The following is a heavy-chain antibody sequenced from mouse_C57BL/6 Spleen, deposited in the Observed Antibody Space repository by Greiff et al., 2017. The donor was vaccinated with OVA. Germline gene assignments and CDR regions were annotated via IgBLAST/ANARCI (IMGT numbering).Heavy chain of an antibody. D-gene: IGHD2-5*01. V-gene: IGHV1-64*01. Sequence: QVQLQQPGAELVKPGASVKLSCKASGYTFTSYWMHWVKQRPGQGLEWIGMIHPNSGSTNYNEKFKSKATLTVDKSSSTAYMQLSSLTSEDSAVYYWAREDYSNYVGVFDYWGQGTTLTVSS. CDR1: GYTFTSYW. CDR3: AREDYSNYVGVFDY. J-gene: IGHJ2*01. CDR2: IHPNSGST.